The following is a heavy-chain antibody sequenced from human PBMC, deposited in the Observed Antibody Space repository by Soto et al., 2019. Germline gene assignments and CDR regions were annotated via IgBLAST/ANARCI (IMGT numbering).Heavy chain of an antibody. CDR1: GGTFSSYA. CDR3: ARDRIGFLGGFDYYYGMDV. Sequence: QRMQSGAEVRKPGSSVRVSCKASGGTFSSYAIGWVRQAPGQGLEWMGGIMPIMGTTNYAQKFQGRVTITADESANTVYLGVTSLRSADTAIYYCARDRIGFLGGFDYYYGMDVWGQGTTVTVSS. D-gene: IGHD3-3*01. J-gene: IGHJ6*02. V-gene: IGHV1-69*12. CDR2: IMPIMGTT.